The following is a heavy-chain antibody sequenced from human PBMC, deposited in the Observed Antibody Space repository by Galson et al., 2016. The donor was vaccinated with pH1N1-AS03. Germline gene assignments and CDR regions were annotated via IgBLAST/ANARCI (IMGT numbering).Heavy chain of an antibody. V-gene: IGHV3-7*03. Sequence: SLRLSRAASGFTLSGYWMGWVRLAPGKGLERVASISEDGSEKYYLDSVKGRFSISRNNAWNSLYLQLNSLRAEDTALYYCARLRAYCHGGTCTYFDYWGRGALVTVSS. CDR2: ISEDGSEK. J-gene: IGHJ4*02. CDR3: ARLRAYCHGGTCTYFDY. CDR1: GFTLSGYW. D-gene: IGHD2-15*01.